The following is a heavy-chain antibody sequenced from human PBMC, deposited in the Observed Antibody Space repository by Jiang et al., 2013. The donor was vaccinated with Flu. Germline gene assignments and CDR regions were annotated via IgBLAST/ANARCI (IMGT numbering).Heavy chain of an antibody. D-gene: IGHD5-12*01. Sequence: GSGLVKPSQTLSLTCTVSGGSISSGGYYWSWIRQHPGKGLEWIGYIYYSGSTYYNPSLKSRVTISVDTSKNQFSLKLSSVTAADTAVYYCARDVLATAFTEPYGMDVWGQGTTVTVSS. CDR1: GGSISSGGYY. CDR2: IYYSGST. CDR3: ARDVLATAFTEPYGMDV. V-gene: IGHV4-31*03. J-gene: IGHJ6*02.